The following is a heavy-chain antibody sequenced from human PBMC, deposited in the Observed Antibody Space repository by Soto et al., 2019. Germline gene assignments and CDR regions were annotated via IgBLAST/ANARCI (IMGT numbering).Heavy chain of an antibody. V-gene: IGHV3-72*01. CDR1: GFTFSDHY. CDR2: IRNKGNNYAT. J-gene: IGHJ6*03. CDR3: ATDASLSPRQTYSYYIDV. Sequence: GGTLRLSCAASGFTFSDHYMDWVRQAPGKGLEWVGRIRNKGNNYATEYDAYVRGRFTISRDNSKNTLYLQMHSLRAEDTAVYYCATDASLSPRQTYSYYIDVPGKAPTVTLSS.